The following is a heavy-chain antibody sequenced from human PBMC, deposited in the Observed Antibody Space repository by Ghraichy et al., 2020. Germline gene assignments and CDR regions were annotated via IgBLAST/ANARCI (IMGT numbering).Heavy chain of an antibody. Sequence: LSLTCAVSEFTFDGYPMTWVRQAPGKGLEWVSTLGADGRSTFYADSVKGRFTISRDKSKRTMYLQMNSLRADDTAVYYCARDTNGGGGKYWYFDLWGRGTLVTVSS. J-gene: IGHJ2*01. CDR1: EFTFDGYP. CDR2: LGADGRST. D-gene: IGHD2-8*01. V-gene: IGHV3-23*01. CDR3: ARDTNGGGGKYWYFDL.